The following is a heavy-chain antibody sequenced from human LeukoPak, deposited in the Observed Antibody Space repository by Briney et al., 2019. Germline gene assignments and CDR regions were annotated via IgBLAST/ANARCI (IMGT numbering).Heavy chain of an antibody. V-gene: IGHV1-69*13. Sequence: ASVKVSCKASGGTFSSYAISWVRQAPGQGLEWMGGIIPIFGTANYAQKFQGRVTITADESTSTAYMELSSLRSEDTAVYYCAKDGDDCIDYWGPGTLVTVSS. CDR2: IIPIFGTA. CDR1: GGTFSSYA. CDR3: AKDGDDCIDY. D-gene: IGHD2-21*01. J-gene: IGHJ4*02.